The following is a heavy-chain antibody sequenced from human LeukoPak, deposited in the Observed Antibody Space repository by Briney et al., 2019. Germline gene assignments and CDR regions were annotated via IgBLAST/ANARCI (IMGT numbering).Heavy chain of an antibody. J-gene: IGHJ5*02. CDR1: GYTFTSYA. V-gene: IGHV1-3*01. Sequence: ASVKVSCKASGYTFTSYAMHWVRQAPGQRLEWMGWINASNGNTKYSQKFQGRVTITRDTSASTAYMELSSLRSEDTAVYYCARYYYDSSSYETYWFDPWGQGTLVTVSS. CDR2: INASNGNT. CDR3: ARYYYDSSSYETYWFDP. D-gene: IGHD3-22*01.